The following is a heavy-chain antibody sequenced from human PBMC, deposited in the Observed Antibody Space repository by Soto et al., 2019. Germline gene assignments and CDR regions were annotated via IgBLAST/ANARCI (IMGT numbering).Heavy chain of an antibody. Sequence: QVQLVQSGAEVKKPGAPWKFSGKASGSSFSNNGATWGRQPPGQGLGGVGWIGTSNGKTYSAQKLQGRVIMTTDSSTSTAYMELTSLTSDDTAVYYCARGRTIVGDTHYDYWGQGTLVTVSS. D-gene: IGHD1-26*01. J-gene: IGHJ4*02. CDR1: GSSFSNNG. CDR2: IGTSNGKT. CDR3: ARGRTIVGDTHYDY. V-gene: IGHV1-18*01.